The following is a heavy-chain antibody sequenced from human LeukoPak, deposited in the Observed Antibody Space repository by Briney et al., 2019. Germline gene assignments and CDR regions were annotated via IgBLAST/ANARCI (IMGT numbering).Heavy chain of an antibody. CDR3: ATESTSGSYVNWFDP. V-gene: IGHV1-2*02. J-gene: IGHJ5*02. D-gene: IGHD1-26*01. CDR2: INPNCGGT. Sequence: ASVKVSCQASGYTFIGYYMHWVRQAPGQGVEWMGWINPNCGGTKYAQKFQGRVTMTEDTSTDTAYMELSSLRSEDTAVYYCATESTSGSYVNWFDPWGQGTLVTVSS. CDR1: GYTFIGYY.